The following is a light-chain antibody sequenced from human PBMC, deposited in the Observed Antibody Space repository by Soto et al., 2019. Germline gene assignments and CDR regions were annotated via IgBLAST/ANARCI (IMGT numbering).Light chain of an antibody. J-gene: IGKJ1*01. CDR2: GAS. CDR1: QSVSSNY. V-gene: IGKV3-20*01. Sequence: EIVLTQSPGTLSSSPGERATLSCRASQSVSSNYLACYQRKPGQAPRLLIYGASNRATDIPYRFIGSGSGTDFTLTITRLEPDDFAMYYCQQYGVSPPTFGQGTKVEIK. CDR3: QQYGVSPPT.